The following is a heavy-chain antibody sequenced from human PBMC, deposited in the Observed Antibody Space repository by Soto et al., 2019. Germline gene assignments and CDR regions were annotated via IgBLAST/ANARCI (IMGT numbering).Heavy chain of an antibody. J-gene: IGHJ4*02. CDR1: GYTFTSYA. Sequence: GASVKASCKASGYTFTSYAMHWVRQAPGQRREWMGWINAGNGNTKYSQKFQGRVTITRDTSASTAYMELSSLRSEDTAVYYCARAQSPDYDFWSGYSTAPEFDYWGQGTLVTVSS. CDR3: ARAQSPDYDFWSGYSTAPEFDY. CDR2: INAGNGNT. D-gene: IGHD3-3*01. V-gene: IGHV1-3*01.